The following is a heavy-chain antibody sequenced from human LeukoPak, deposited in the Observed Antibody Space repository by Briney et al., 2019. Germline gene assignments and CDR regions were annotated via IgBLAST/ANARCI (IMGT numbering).Heavy chain of an antibody. CDR2: FDPEDGET. Sequence: ASVKVSCKVSGYTLTELSMHWVRQAPGKGLEWMGGFDPEDGETIYAQKFQGRVTMTEDTSTDTAYMELSGLRSEDTAVYYCATDGLSGLSTGTKSFDYWGQGTLVTVSS. V-gene: IGHV1-24*01. J-gene: IGHJ4*02. D-gene: IGHD1-7*01. CDR3: ATDGLSGLSTGTKSFDY. CDR1: GYTLTELS.